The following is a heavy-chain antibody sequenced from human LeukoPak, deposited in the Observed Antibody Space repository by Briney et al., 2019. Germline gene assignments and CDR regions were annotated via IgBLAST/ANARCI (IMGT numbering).Heavy chain of an antibody. CDR2: ISLSGST. CDR1: GGSISSGGYS. D-gene: IGHD2-21*01. V-gene: IGHV4-30-2*01. J-gene: IGHJ1*01. CDR3: AREMDAHPRIVV. Sequence: PSQTLSLTCAVSGGSISSGGYSWSWIRQPPGKGLEWVGNISLSGSTYYNPSLKSRVTISVDRSKNQFSLRLSSVTAADTAVYYCAREMDAHPRIVVWGQGTLVTVSS.